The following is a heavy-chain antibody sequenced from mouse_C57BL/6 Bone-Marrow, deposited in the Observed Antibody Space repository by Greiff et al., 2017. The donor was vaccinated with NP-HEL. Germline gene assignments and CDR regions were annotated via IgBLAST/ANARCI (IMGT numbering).Heavy chain of an antibody. Sequence: VKLMESGAELARPGASVKLSCKASGYTFTSYGISWVKQRTGQGLEWIGEIYPRSGNTYYNEKFKGKATLTADKSSSTAYMELRSLTSEDSAVYFCARWNYGSSYAYWGQGTLVTVSA. V-gene: IGHV1-81*01. CDR3: ARWNYGSSYAY. D-gene: IGHD1-1*01. CDR1: GYTFTSYG. CDR2: IYPRSGNT. J-gene: IGHJ3*01.